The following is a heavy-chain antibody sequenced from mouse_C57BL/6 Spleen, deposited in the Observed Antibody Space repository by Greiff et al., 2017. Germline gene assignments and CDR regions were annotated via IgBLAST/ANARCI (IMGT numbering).Heavy chain of an antibody. D-gene: IGHD3-2*02. J-gene: IGHJ2*01. CDR2: IHPTYGTP. V-gene: IGHV1-39*01. Sequence: EVKLQQPGPELVKPGASVQISCKASGYSFTDYYMNWVKQSNGQSLEWIGVIHPTYGTPSYNQKFKGKDTLTVHQSSRTDSMQFNSRTSEDSAVYDSARSDSSARCYYFDFWGQGTTLTVSS. CDR3: ARSDSSARCYYFDF. CDR1: GYSFTDYY.